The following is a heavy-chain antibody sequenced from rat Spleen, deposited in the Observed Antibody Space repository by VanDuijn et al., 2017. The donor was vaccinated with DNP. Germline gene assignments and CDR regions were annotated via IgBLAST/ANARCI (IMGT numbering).Heavy chain of an antibody. CDR3: ARSDYSDDSYYYGYFDY. CDR2: MSNGGNT. V-gene: IGHV2-6*01. D-gene: IGHD1-12*02. CDR1: GFSLTDYS. J-gene: IGHJ2*01. Sequence: QVQLKESGPGLVQPSQTLSLTCTVSGFSLTDYSVAWLRQPPGKGLEWIAAMSNGGNTYFNSVLKSRLSISRDTSKSQVFLKMNSLQTEDTAMYFCARSDYSDDSYYYGYFDYWGQGVMVTVSS.